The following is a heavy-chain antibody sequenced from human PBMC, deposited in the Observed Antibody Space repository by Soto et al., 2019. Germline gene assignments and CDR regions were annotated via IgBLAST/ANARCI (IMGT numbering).Heavy chain of an antibody. CDR3: ASPAVAGTPFYYYYGMDV. D-gene: IGHD6-19*01. CDR1: GFTLSSYE. CDR2: ISSSGSTI. Sequence: PGGSLRLSCAASGFTLSSYEMNWVRQAPGKGLEWVSYISSSGSTIYYADSVKGRFTISRDNAKNSLYLQMNSLRAEDTAVYYCASPAVAGTPFYYYYGMDVWGQGTTVTVSS. J-gene: IGHJ6*02. V-gene: IGHV3-48*03.